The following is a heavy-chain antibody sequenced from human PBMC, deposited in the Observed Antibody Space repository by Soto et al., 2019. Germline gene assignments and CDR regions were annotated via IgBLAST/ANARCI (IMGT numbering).Heavy chain of an antibody. CDR1: GFTFSSYA. CDR3: AKATYCSSTSCYARDYFDY. D-gene: IGHD2-2*01. Sequence: EVQLLESGGGLVQPGGSLRLSCAASGFTFSSYAMSWVRQAPGKGLEWVSAISGSGGSTYYADSVKGRFTISRDNSKNTLYLQMNSLRAEDMAVYYCAKATYCSSTSCYARDYFDYWGQGTLVTVSS. CDR2: ISGSGGST. V-gene: IGHV3-23*01. J-gene: IGHJ4*02.